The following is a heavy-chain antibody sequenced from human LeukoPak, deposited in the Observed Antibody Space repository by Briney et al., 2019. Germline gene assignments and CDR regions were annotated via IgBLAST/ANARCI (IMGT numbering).Heavy chain of an antibody. Sequence: ASVKVSCKASGYTFTGYYMHWVRQAPGQGLEWMGWINPNSGGTNYAQKFQGRVTMTRDTSISTAYMELSRLRSDDTAVYYCASPPEHSSGWSTHLDYWGQGTLVTVSS. V-gene: IGHV1-2*02. D-gene: IGHD6-19*01. CDR1: GYTFTGYY. CDR3: ASPPEHSSGWSTHLDY. CDR2: INPNSGGT. J-gene: IGHJ4*02.